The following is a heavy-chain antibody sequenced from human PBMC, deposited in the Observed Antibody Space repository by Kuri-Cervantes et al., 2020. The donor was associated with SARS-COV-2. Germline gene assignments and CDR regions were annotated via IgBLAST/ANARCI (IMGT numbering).Heavy chain of an antibody. V-gene: IGHV3-30*01. CDR2: ISYDGSNK. CDR3: ARGPWGHILTGFLTGAFDI. D-gene: IGHD3-9*01. CDR1: GFTVSSNY. J-gene: IGHJ3*02. Sequence: GESLKTSCAASGFTVSSNYMSWGRQAPGKGLEWVAVISYDGSNKYYADSVKGRFTISRDNSKNPLYLQMNSLRAEDTAVYYCARGPWGHILTGFLTGAFDIWGQGTMVTVSS.